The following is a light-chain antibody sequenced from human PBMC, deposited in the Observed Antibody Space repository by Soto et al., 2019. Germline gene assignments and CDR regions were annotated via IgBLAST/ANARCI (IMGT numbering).Light chain of an antibody. CDR2: EVS. V-gene: IGLV2-14*01. CDR3: SSYTSSSTSYV. CDR1: SXDVGGYNY. Sequence: QSVLTQPASVSGSPGQSITISCTGTSXDVGGYNYVSWYQQHPGKAPKLMIYEVSNRPSGVSNRFSGSKSGNTASLTISGLQAEDEADYYCSSYTSSSTSYVFGTGTKVNFL. J-gene: IGLJ1*01.